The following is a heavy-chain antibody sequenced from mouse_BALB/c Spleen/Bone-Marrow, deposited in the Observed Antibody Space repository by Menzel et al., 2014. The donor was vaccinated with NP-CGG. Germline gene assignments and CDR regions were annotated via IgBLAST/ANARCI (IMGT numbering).Heavy chain of an antibody. V-gene: IGHV1S81*02. Sequence: VHLVESGAELVKPGASVKLSCKASGYTFTNYWMHWVKQRPGQGLEWIGEINPSNGRTNYNEKFKSKATLTVDKSSSTAYMQLSSLTSEDSAVYYCARWFDYWGQGTTLTVSS. CDR3: ARWFDY. CDR2: INPSNGRT. J-gene: IGHJ2*01. CDR1: GYTFTNYW.